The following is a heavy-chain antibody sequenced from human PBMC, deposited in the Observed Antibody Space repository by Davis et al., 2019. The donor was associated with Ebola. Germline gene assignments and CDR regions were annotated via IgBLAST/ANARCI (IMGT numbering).Heavy chain of an antibody. CDR1: GLSLGEVS. J-gene: IGHJ4*02. Sequence: AASVKVSCKVSGLSLGEVSVHWVRQSPGRGLEWMGGFEPENDETIYAERFQGRATMAEDTSTDTGYMELRGLTSEDTAVYYCATVYSHSWLHFDFWGPGTLVTVSS. D-gene: IGHD6-13*01. V-gene: IGHV1-24*01. CDR3: ATVYSHSWLHFDF. CDR2: FEPENDET.